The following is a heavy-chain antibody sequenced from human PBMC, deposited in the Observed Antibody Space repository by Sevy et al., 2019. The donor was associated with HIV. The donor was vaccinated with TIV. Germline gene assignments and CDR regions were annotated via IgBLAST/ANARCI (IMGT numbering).Heavy chain of an antibody. Sequence: ASVKVSCKASAYTSSGYYMHWVRHAPGQGLEWMGWINPNSGGTNYAPKFQGRVTMTRDTSISTAYMELTRHRSDDTVGYDCARDEAHSSSAPLDDYYGMDVWGQGTTVTVSS. CDR3: ARDEAHSSSAPLDDYYGMDV. D-gene: IGHD6-6*01. V-gene: IGHV1-2*07. J-gene: IGHJ6*02. CDR1: AYTSSGYY. CDR2: INPNSGGT.